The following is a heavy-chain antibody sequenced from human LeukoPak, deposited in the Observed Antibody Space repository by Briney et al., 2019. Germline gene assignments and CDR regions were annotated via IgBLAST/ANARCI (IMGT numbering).Heavy chain of an antibody. J-gene: IGHJ3*02. CDR1: GGPISSYY. CDR3: ARGLSHAFDI. V-gene: IGHV4-34*01. CDR2: INHSGST. Sequence: PSETLSLTCTVSGGPISSYYWSWIRQPPGKGLEWIGEINHSGSTNYNPSLKSRVTISVDTSKNQFSLKLSSVTAADTAVYYCARGLSHAFDIWGQGTMVTVSS.